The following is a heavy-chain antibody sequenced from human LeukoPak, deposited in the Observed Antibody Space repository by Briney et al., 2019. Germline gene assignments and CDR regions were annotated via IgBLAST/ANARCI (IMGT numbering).Heavy chain of an antibody. CDR3: TWMATVRTVDF. CDR1: GLDFNDAW. Sequence: PGGSLRLSCIVSGLDFNDAWMRWVRQAPGKGLEWVGRITSGGTTDYAAPVKGRFITSRDNSKGTFYLQMNGLKTDDTAMYYCTWMATVRTVDFWGQGTLVTVSS. CDR2: ITSGGTT. D-gene: IGHD4-17*01. V-gene: IGHV3-15*01. J-gene: IGHJ4*02.